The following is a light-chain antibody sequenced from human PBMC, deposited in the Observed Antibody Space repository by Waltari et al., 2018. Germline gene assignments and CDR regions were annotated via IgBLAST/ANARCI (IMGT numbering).Light chain of an antibody. CDR3: QSYDSSLSAYVV. CDR2: GNN. Sequence: QSVLTQPPSVSGAPGQRVTISCTGSSSNIGAGYDVHWYQQLPGTAPKLLIYGNNMRPSGVLDRFSGSKSGTSASLAITGLQAEDEADYYCQSYDSSLSAYVVFGGGTKLTVL. J-gene: IGLJ2*01. CDR1: SSNIGAGYD. V-gene: IGLV1-40*01.